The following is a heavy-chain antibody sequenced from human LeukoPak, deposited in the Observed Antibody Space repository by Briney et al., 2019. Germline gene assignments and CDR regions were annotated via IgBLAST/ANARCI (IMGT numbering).Heavy chain of an antibody. D-gene: IGHD3-10*01. CDR2: ISYDGSNK. CDR1: GFTFSSYA. Sequence: GGSLRLSCAASGFTFSSYAMHWVRQAPGKGLEWVAVISYDGSNKYYADSVKGRFTISRDNSKNTLYLQMNSLRAEDTAVYCCAKDPYGSGSYYEASVGPFYWGQGTLVTVSS. V-gene: IGHV3-30*04. J-gene: IGHJ4*02. CDR3: AKDPYGSGSYYEASVGPFY.